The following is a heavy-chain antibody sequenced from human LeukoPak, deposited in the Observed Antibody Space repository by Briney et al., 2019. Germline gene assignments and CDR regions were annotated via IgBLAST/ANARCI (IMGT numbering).Heavy chain of an antibody. V-gene: IGHV3-48*03. CDR2: ISSSGSTI. J-gene: IGHJ4*02. CDR1: GFTFSSYE. CDR3: ARNVYNFDY. Sequence: GGSLRLSCAASGFTFSSYEMNWVRQAPGKRLDWVSYISSSGSTIYYADSVQGRFTISRDNAQNSLYLQMSSLRAEDTAVYYCARNVYNFDYWGQGTLVTVSS. D-gene: IGHD3-10*02.